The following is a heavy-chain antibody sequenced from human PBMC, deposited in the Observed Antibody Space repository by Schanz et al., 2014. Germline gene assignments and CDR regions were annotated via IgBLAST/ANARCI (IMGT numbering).Heavy chain of an antibody. CDR3: ARGGSAMVRGVMTAPYWFFDL. D-gene: IGHD3-10*01. CDR1: GGSINNFY. V-gene: IGHV4-59*08. J-gene: IGHJ2*01. Sequence: QVQLQESGPGLVKPSETLSLTCSVSGGSINNFYWGWIRQSPGKGLEWIGYIYSSGIPTYNPSLKSRVSLTAESTKNQFPLKLPPGTAGDAAVYYCARGGSAMVRGVMTAPYWFFDLWGRGPLVTVSP. CDR2: IYSSGIP.